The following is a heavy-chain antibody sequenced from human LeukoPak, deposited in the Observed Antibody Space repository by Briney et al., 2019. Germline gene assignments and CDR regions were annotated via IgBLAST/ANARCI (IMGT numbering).Heavy chain of an antibody. CDR1: GGSISSYY. CDR2: IYYSGST. D-gene: IGHD3-9*01. V-gene: IGHV4-59*08. J-gene: IGHJ6*03. Sequence: SETLSLTCTVSGGSISSYYWSWIRQPPGKGLECIGYIYYSGSTNYNPSLRSRVTMSLDTSKNQFSLKLYSVTAADTAVYYCARGGSTLHSAGGHDIEFYYYYYMDVWGKGTTVTISS. CDR3: ARGGSTLHSAGGHDIEFYYYYYMDV.